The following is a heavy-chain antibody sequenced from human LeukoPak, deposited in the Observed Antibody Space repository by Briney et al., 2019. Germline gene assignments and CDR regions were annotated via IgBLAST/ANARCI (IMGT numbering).Heavy chain of an antibody. J-gene: IGHJ4*02. Sequence: GGSLSISSSASGFTLSSYRMNWVRRAPGKGLEWGSYISSGSSNIYYADSMRGRLTIARDNAKNSLFLQMNSLRAEDTAVYYCARGENYYDSGSSLLPFDYWGQGTLVTVSS. CDR1: GFTLSSYR. D-gene: IGHD3-10*01. CDR3: ARGENYYDSGSSLLPFDY. CDR2: ISSGSSNI. V-gene: IGHV3-21*01.